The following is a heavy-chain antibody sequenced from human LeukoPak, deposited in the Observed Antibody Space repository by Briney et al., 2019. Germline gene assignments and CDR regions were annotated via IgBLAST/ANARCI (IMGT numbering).Heavy chain of an antibody. CDR1: GVSFNYYY. D-gene: IGHD2-21*01. J-gene: IGHJ4*02. CDR3: ARDHCDDAACYPFDR. CDR2: VYLGGGT. Sequence: SETLSLTCSVSGVSFNYYYWSWIRQPAGKGLEWIGRVYLGGGTNYNPSLKSRVMMSLDKANNQFSLRLSSVTAADTATYYCARDHCDDAACYPFDRWGQGTLVTVSS. V-gene: IGHV4-4*07.